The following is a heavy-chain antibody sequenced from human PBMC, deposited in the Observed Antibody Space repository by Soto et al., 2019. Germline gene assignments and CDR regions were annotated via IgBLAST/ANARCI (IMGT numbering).Heavy chain of an antibody. J-gene: IGHJ4*02. CDR3: ARDGIAARPTPDY. CDR1: GYTFTSYG. V-gene: IGHV1-18*04. CDR2: ISGYNGNT. D-gene: IGHD6-6*01. Sequence: ASVKVSCKASGYTFTSYGISWVRQAPGQGLEWMGWISGYNGNTKYAQKFRGRVTMTTDTSTSTAYMELRSLRSDDTALYYCARDGIAARPTPDYWGQGTLVTVSS.